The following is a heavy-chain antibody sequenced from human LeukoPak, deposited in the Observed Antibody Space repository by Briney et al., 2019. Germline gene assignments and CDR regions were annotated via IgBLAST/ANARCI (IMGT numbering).Heavy chain of an antibody. V-gene: IGHV3-53*01. J-gene: IGHJ6*03. CDR1: GFTVSSNY. D-gene: IGHD6-6*01. Sequence: GGSLRLSCAASGFTVSSNYMSWVRQAPGKGLEWVSVIYSGGSTYYADSVKGRFTISRDNSKNTLYLQMNSLRAEDTAVYYCAREGGSSSSEGYYYYNYMDVWGKGTTVTVSS. CDR3: AREGGSSSSEGYYYYNYMDV. CDR2: IYSGGST.